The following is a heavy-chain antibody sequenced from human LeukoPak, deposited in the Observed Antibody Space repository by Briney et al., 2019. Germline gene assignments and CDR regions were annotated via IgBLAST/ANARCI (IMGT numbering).Heavy chain of an antibody. CDR1: GFTFSVYY. CDR2: ISSSGSI. Sequence: GGSLRLSCAASGFTFSVYYFSWIRQAPGKGLEWIGYISSSGSICYADSVKGRFTMSRDDAKSSLYLQVSSLRAEDTAIYYCARRRDYFDSWGQGTLVTVSS. V-gene: IGHV3-11*01. J-gene: IGHJ4*02. CDR3: ARRRDYFDS.